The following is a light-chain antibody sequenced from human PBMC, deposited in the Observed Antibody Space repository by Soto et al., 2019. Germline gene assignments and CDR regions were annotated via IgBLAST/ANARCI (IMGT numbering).Light chain of an antibody. CDR1: QSLVYSDGNTY. CDR3: MQGTHLYT. CDR2: KVS. V-gene: IGKV2-30*01. Sequence: DVVMTQSPLSLPVTLGQPASISCWSSQSLVYSDGNTYLSWFQQRPGQSPRRLIYKVSNRDSGVPDRFSGSGSGTDFTRKISRVEAEDVGVYYCMQGTHLYTFGQGTKLEIK. J-gene: IGKJ2*01.